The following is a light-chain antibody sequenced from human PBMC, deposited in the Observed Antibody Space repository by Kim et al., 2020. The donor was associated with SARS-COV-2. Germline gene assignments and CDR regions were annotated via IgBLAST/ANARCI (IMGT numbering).Light chain of an antibody. CDR1: QGISKY. CDR3: QQYNNAPRT. J-gene: IGKJ1*01. V-gene: IGKV1-27*01. CDR2: GAY. Sequence: ASVGDRVTITCRASQGISKYLAWYQQKPGKVPKLLIYGAYTLQSGVPSRFSGSGSGTDFTLTISSLQPEDVATYYFQQYNNAPRTFGQGTKVEIK.